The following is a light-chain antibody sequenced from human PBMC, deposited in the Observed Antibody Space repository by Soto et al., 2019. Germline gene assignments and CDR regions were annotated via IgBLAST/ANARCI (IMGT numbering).Light chain of an antibody. CDR2: SAS. CDR1: QIVSSN. V-gene: IGKV3-15*01. CDR3: QQYNNWPPLT. Sequence: EIMMTQSPCTVSVPPLERSTLSCMSSQIVSSNLAWYQQKPGLAPRLLIYSASTRATGIPARFSGSGSGTDFTLTISSLQSEDFAVYYCQQYNNWPPLTFGGGTKVDVK. J-gene: IGKJ4*01.